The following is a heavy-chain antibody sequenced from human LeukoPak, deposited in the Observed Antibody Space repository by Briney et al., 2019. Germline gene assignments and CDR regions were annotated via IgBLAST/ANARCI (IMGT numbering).Heavy chain of an antibody. V-gene: IGHV4-39*07. Sequence: PSETLSLTCTVSLVSITTSSYYRGWVRRPPGKGHEWIGGIYFGGGTYYNPSLKSRVTISVDTSKNQFSLKLSSVTAADTAVYYCARINRGVLFDYWGQGTLVTVSS. D-gene: IGHD3-10*01. CDR2: IYFGGGT. CDR3: ARINRGVLFDY. J-gene: IGHJ4*02. CDR1: LVSITTSSYY.